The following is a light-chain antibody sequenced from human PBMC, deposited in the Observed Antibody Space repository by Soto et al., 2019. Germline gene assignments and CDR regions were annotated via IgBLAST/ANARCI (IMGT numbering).Light chain of an antibody. CDR1: QSVSSY. CDR3: QQRGNWPPAFT. CDR2: DAS. V-gene: IGKV3-11*01. Sequence: EIVLTQSPATLSLSPGETATLSCRASQSVSSYLAWYQHKPGQAPRLLIYDASNRATGIPARFSGSGSGTDFTLTISSLEPEDSAVYYCQQRGNWPPAFTFGGGTKVEIK. J-gene: IGKJ4*01.